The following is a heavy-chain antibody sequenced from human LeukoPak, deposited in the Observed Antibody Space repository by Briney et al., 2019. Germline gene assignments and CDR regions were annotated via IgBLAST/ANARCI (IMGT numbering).Heavy chain of an antibody. CDR2: IRGKVHGGTT. D-gene: IGHD2-2*01. CDR1: GFTLGVFP. CDR3: ARDRCPSSSSCYRDY. J-gene: IGHJ4*02. V-gene: IGHV3-49*02. Sequence: GGSLSPSCKAPGFTLGVFPMSWVGQAQGKGLEWVGLIRGKVHGGTTEYAASVKGRFTISRDDSKSIAYLQVNSLETEDTAIYFCARDRCPSSSSCYRDYWGQGTLVTVSS.